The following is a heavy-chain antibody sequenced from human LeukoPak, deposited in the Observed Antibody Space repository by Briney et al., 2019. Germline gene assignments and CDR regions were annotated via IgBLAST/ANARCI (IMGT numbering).Heavy chain of an antibody. CDR1: GGTFSSYA. Sequence: SVKVSCKASGGTFSSYAISWVRQAPGQGLEWMGGIIPIFGTANYAQKFQGRVTITADESTSTAYMELSSLRSEDTAVYYCASPHGIVGATGHFDYWGQGTLVTVSS. CDR3: ASPHGIVGATGHFDY. CDR2: IIPIFGTA. J-gene: IGHJ4*02. V-gene: IGHV1-69*13. D-gene: IGHD1-26*01.